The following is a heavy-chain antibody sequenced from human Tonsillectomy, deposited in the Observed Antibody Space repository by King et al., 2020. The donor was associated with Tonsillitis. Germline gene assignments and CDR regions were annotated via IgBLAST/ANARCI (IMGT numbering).Heavy chain of an antibody. Sequence: VQLVESGGGLVQPGGSLRLSCAASGFTFSSYSMNWVRQAPGKGLEWVPYISSSRSTIYYADSVKGRFTISRDNAKNSLYLQMNSLRAEDTAVYYCARPEGGYDSSNDVFDIWGQGTMVTVSS. D-gene: IGHD3-22*01. V-gene: IGHV3-48*01. CDR3: ARPEGGYDSSNDVFDI. CDR1: GFTFSSYS. J-gene: IGHJ3*02. CDR2: ISSSRSTI.